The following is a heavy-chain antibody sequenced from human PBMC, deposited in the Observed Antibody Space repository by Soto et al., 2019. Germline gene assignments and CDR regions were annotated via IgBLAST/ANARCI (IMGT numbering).Heavy chain of an antibody. Sequence: SETLSLTCTVSGGSISSYYWSWTRQPPGKGLEWIGYIYYSGSTNYNPSLKSRVTISVDTSKNQFSLKLSSVTAADTAVYYCARLVQLLQGRWFDPWGQGTLVTVSS. D-gene: IGHD2-15*01. CDR3: ARLVQLLQGRWFDP. J-gene: IGHJ5*02. V-gene: IGHV4-59*08. CDR1: GGSISSYY. CDR2: IYYSGST.